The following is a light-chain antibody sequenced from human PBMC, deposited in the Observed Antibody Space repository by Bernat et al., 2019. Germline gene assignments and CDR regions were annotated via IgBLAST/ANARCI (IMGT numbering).Light chain of an antibody. CDR2: DVS. V-gene: IGLV2-14*03. J-gene: IGLJ3*02. Sequence: QSALTQPASVSGSPGQSITISCTGTSSDVGGYNYVSWYQQHPGKAPKLMIYDVSNRPSGVSNRFSGSKSGITASLTISGLQADDEADYYCSSYAGSFNWVFGGGTKLTVL. CDR3: SSYAGSFNWV. CDR1: SSDVGGYNY.